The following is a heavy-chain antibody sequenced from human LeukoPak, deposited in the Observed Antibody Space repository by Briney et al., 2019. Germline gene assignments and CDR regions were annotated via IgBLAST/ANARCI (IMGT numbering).Heavy chain of an antibody. J-gene: IGHJ4*02. CDR3: ARDENPEHSGNLPA. CDR1: GFTVSSNY. Sequence: GGSLRLSCAASGFTVSSNYMSWVRQAPGKGLEWVAVISYDGSNKYYADSVKGRFTISRDNSKNTLYLQMNSLRAEDTAVYYCARDENPEHSGNLPAWGQGTLVTVSS. V-gene: IGHV3-30-3*01. D-gene: IGHD1-26*01. CDR2: ISYDGSNK.